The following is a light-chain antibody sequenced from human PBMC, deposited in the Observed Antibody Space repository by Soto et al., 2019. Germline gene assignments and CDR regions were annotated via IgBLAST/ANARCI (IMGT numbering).Light chain of an antibody. Sequence: QSALTQPASVSGSPGQSITISCTGTSSDVGGYNYVSWYQQHPGKAPKLMIYDVSNRPSGVSNRFSGSKSDNTASLTISGLQAEDEADYYCSSYTSSSTYVLFGGGTKVTVL. CDR3: SSYTSSSTYVL. V-gene: IGLV2-14*01. CDR2: DVS. J-gene: IGLJ2*01. CDR1: SSDVGGYNY.